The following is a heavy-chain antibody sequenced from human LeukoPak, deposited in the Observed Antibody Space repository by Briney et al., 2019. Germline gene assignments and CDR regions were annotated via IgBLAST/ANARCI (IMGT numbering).Heavy chain of an antibody. CDR2: IYYSGST. D-gene: IGHD2-15*01. CDR3: AREVKVVAASLPFDY. J-gene: IGHJ4*02. CDR1: GGSISSSGDY. Sequence: PSETLSLTCTVSGGSISSSGDYWGWIRQPPGKGLEWIGSIYYSGSTYYNPSLNSRVTISVDTSKNQFSLKLSSVTAADTAVYYCAREVKVVAASLPFDYWGQGTLVTVSS. V-gene: IGHV4-39*07.